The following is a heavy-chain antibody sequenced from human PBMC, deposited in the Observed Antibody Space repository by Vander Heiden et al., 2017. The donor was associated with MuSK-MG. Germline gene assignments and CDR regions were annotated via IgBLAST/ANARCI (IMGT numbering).Heavy chain of an antibody. CDR3: AKGRYNWNHGRDGFDI. J-gene: IGHJ3*02. CDR2: ISGSGSTT. D-gene: IGHD1-20*01. Sequence: EVQLVESGGGLVQPGGSLRLSCAASGFSFGVYGMSWVRQAPGKGLERVSSISGSGSTTYYTDSVKGRFTISRDSSKSTVSLQMNSLTVEETAIYYCAKGRYNWNHGRDGFDIWGQGTMVTVS. CDR1: GFSFGVYG. V-gene: IGHV3-23*04.